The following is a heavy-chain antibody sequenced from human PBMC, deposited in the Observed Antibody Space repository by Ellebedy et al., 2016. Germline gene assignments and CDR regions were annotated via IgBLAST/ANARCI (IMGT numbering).Heavy chain of an antibody. J-gene: IGHJ4*02. CDR2: ISYDGSNK. CDR3: ANSRHYDYVWGSYPPDY. CDR1: GFTFSSYA. D-gene: IGHD3-16*02. Sequence: GGSLRLXXAASGFTFSSYAMHWVRQAPGKGLEWVAVISYDGSNKYYADSVKGRFTISRDNSKNTLYLQMNSLRAEDTAVYYCANSRHYDYVWGSYPPDYWGQGTLVTVSS. V-gene: IGHV3-30*04.